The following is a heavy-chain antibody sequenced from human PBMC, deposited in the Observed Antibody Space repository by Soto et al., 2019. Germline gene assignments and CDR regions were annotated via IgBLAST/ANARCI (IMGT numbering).Heavy chain of an antibody. CDR2: IKRKTDGWTT. CDR3: TTPARTVAIDY. D-gene: IGHD2-21*01. Sequence: GGSLRLSCAASGFTLSNAWRSWVRPAPGKGLEWVGRIKRKTDGWTTDYAAPVKGRFTISREDAKSTLYLHMNSLKTEYTGVNFWTTPARTVAIDYWGQGTLVTVSS. CDR1: GFTLSNAW. J-gene: IGHJ4*02. V-gene: IGHV3-15*01.